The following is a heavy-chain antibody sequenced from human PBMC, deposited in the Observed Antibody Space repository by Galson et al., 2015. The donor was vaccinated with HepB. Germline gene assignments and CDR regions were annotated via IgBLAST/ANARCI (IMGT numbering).Heavy chain of an antibody. D-gene: IGHD6-13*01. V-gene: IGHV3-30*03. CDR3: ARGALGNSWQHYFDY. CDR1: GFSFSTYG. Sequence: SLRLSCAASGFSFSTYGMHWVRQAPGRGLEWVAVISFDGRKKEYADSVKGRFTISRDNSRNTLYLQMNSLRVEDTAVYYCARGALGNSWQHYFDYWGQGTLVTVSS. J-gene: IGHJ4*02. CDR2: ISFDGRKK.